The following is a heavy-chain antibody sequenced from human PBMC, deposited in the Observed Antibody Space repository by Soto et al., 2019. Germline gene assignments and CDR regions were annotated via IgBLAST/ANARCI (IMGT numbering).Heavy chain of an antibody. D-gene: IGHD1-1*01. J-gene: IGHJ4*02. CDR1: GFTFSSYG. CDR2: IWYDGSNK. CDR3: ARDTRGSDFDY. V-gene: IGHV3-33*01. Sequence: QVQVVESGGGVVQPGRSLRLSCAASGFTFSSYGMHWVRQAPGKGLEWVAVIWYDGSNKYYADSVKGRFTISRDNSKKTLYLQMNSLRAEDTAVYYCARDTRGSDFDYWGQGTLVTVSS.